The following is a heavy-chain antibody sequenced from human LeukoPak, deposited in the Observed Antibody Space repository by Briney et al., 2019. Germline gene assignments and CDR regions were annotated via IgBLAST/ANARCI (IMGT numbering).Heavy chain of an antibody. CDR1: GGSISSGSYY. CDR3: ARHGDYVGYFDY. CDR2: IYSGGST. J-gene: IGHJ4*02. V-gene: IGHV3-53*01. D-gene: IGHD4-17*01. Sequence: LSLTCTVSGGSISSGSYYWSWIRQPAGKGLEWVSVIYSGGSTYYADSVKGRFTISRDKSKNTLYLQMNSLRAEDTAVYYCARHGDYVGYFDYWGQGAQVTVSS.